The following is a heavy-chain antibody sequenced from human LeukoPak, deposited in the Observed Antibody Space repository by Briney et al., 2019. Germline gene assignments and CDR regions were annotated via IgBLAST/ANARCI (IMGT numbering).Heavy chain of an antibody. D-gene: IGHD6-13*01. Sequence: PSETLSLTCTVSGGSISSGSYYWSWIRQPPGKGLEWIGSIYYSGSTYYNPSLKSRVTISVDTSKNQFSLQLNSVTPEDTAVYYCARVVAAEFDYWGQGTLVTVSS. CDR3: ARVVAAEFDY. J-gene: IGHJ4*02. CDR2: IYYSGST. CDR1: GGSISSGSYY. V-gene: IGHV4-39*01.